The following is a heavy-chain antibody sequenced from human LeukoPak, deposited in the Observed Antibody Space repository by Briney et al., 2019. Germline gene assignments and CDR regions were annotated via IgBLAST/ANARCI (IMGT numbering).Heavy chain of an antibody. CDR1: GYKFSNYW. V-gene: IGHV5-51*01. J-gene: IGHJ3*02. CDR2: IYPGDSET. D-gene: IGHD5-12*01. CDR3: ARHRYHYLDAFDI. Sequence: GESLKISRKGSGYKFSNYWIGWVRQMPGKGLEWMGIIYPGDSETRYSPSFQDQVTMSADKSINTAYLQWSSLKASDTAMYYCARHRYHYLDAFDIWGQGTMVTVSS.